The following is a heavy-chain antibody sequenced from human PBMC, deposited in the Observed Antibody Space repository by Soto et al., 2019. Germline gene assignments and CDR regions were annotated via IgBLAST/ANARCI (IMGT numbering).Heavy chain of an antibody. D-gene: IGHD3-16*01. CDR2: ISGSGGST. CDR3: AKGSCNMNTCYYDYYYGMDV. V-gene: IGHV3-23*01. J-gene: IGHJ6*02. Sequence: EVQLLESGGDLVQPGGSLRLSCAASGFTFRSYAMNWVRQAPGKGLEWVSSISGSGGSTNYADSVKGRFTISRDNSKSTLYLQINSLTAEDTAVYYCAKGSCNMNTCYYDYYYGMDVWGQGTTVTVSS. CDR1: GFTFRSYA.